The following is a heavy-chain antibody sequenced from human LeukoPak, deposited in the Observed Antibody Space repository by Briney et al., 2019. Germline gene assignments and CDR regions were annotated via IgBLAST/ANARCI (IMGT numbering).Heavy chain of an antibody. V-gene: IGHV3-48*03. J-gene: IGHJ4*02. CDR1: GFTFSSYE. CDR3: ATERGSMVTARFDY. Sequence: GGSLRLPCAGSGFTFSSYEMNRVRQAPGKGLEWVSYSSSSGSTRYYADSVKGRFTISRDNAKNSLYLQMNSLRAEDTAVYYCATERGSMVTARFDYWGQGTLVTVSS. CDR2: SSSSGSTR. D-gene: IGHD2-21*02.